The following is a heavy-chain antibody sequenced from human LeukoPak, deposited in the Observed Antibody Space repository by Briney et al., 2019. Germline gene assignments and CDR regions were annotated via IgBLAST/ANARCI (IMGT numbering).Heavy chain of an antibody. CDR3: ARDRGYFDN. Sequence: GGSLRLSCAASGFTFSIYSMNWVRQAPGKGLEWLSSITSSSNYIYYADSVKGRFTISRDNVQNSLYLQMNSLRAEDTAMYYCARDRGYFDNWGQGALVTVSS. V-gene: IGHV3-21*01. CDR1: GFTFSIYS. J-gene: IGHJ4*02. CDR2: ITSSSNYI.